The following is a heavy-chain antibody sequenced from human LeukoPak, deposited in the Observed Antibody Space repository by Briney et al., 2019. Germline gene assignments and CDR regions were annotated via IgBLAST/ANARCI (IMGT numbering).Heavy chain of an antibody. Sequence: PSETLSLTCTVSGGSISSYYWSWIRQPPGKGLEWIGYIYYSGSTNYNPSLKSRVTISVDTSKNQFSLKLSSVTAADTAVYYCARSRDTETYYYGSGSYWFDPWGQGTLVTVSS. CDR2: IYYSGST. CDR1: GGSISSYY. CDR3: ARSRDTETYYYGSGSYWFDP. D-gene: IGHD3-10*01. J-gene: IGHJ5*02. V-gene: IGHV4-59*01.